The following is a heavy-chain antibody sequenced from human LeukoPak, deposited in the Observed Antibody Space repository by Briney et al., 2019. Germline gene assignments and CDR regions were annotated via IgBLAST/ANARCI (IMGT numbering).Heavy chain of an antibody. D-gene: IGHD2-21*02. CDR1: GFPFSNHA. CDR3: VREAGYCASVCLKSNWFDP. CDR2: ISNGNT. J-gene: IGHJ5*02. V-gene: IGHV3-23*01. Sequence: SGGSLRLSCAASGFPFSNHAMSWVRQPPGKGLEWVSAISNGNTYYADSVRGRFTISRDDSKNMVYLLMNSLRDEDTALYYCVREAGYCASVCLKSNWFDPWGQGTLVTVSS.